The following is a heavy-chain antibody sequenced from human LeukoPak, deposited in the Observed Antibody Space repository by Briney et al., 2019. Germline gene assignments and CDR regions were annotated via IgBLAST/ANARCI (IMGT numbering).Heavy chain of an antibody. V-gene: IGHV3-21*01. CDR2: ISSAGSYI. CDR3: ARVGGGYDFWSGYLYAFDI. Sequence: PGGSLRRSCAASGFTFSTYTMNWVRQAPGKGLEWVSSISSAGSYIFYADSMKGRFTISRDNAKNSLYLQMNSLRGEDTAVYHCARVGGGYDFWSGYLYAFDIWGQGTMVAVSS. D-gene: IGHD3-3*01. CDR1: GFTFSTYT. J-gene: IGHJ3*02.